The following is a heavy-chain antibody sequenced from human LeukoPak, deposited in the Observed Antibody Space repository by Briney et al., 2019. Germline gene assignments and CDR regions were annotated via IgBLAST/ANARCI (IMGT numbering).Heavy chain of an antibody. CDR1: GFTFSTCG. CDR2: IYSGGST. J-gene: IGHJ4*02. CDR3: AFDYYDSSGYSH. Sequence: GGSLRLSCTASGFTFSTCGMTWVRQAPGKGLEWVSVIYSGGSTYYADSVKGRFTISRDNSKNTLYLQMNSLRAEDTAVYYCAFDYYDSSGYSHWGQGTLVTVSS. V-gene: IGHV3-53*01. D-gene: IGHD3-22*01.